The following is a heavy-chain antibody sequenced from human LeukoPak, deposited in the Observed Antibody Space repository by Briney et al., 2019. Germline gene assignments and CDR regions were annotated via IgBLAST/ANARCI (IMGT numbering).Heavy chain of an antibody. V-gene: IGHV3-21*01. Sequence: NPGGSLRLSCAASGFTFSSYSMNWVRQAPGKGLEWVSSISSSSSYIYYADSVKGRFTISRDNAKNSLYLQMNSLRAEDTAVYYCAREGGYYDSRPNDYWGQGTLVTVSS. CDR2: ISSSSSYI. CDR1: GFTFSSYS. J-gene: IGHJ4*02. D-gene: IGHD3-22*01. CDR3: AREGGYYDSRPNDY.